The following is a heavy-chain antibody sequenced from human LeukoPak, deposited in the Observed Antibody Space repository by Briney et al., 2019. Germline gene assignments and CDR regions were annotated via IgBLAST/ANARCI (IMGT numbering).Heavy chain of an antibody. Sequence: SVTLSLTCTVSGGSISSFYWIWIRQPPGKELEWIGYVYYSGSTNYNPFLKSRVTISVDTSKNQFSVKLSSVTAADTAVYYCARHGTSGTNLNWFDRWGQGTLVTVSS. V-gene: IGHV4-59*01. CDR1: GGSISSFY. D-gene: IGHD1-1*01. CDR2: VYYSGST. CDR3: ARHGTSGTNLNWFDR. J-gene: IGHJ5*02.